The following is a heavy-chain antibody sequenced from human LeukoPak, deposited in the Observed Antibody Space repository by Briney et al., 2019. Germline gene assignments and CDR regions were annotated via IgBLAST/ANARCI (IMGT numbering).Heavy chain of an antibody. V-gene: IGHV4-34*01. CDR3: ASGPRHYYGSGSYYNVYYFDY. CDR2: INHSGST. D-gene: IGHD3-10*01. Sequence: PSETLSLTCAVYGGSFSGYYWSWIRQPPGKGLEWIGEINHSGSTNYNPSLKSRVTISVDTSKNQFSLKLSSVTAADTAAYYCASGPRHYYGSGSYYNVYYFDYWGQGTLVTVSS. CDR1: GGSFSGYY. J-gene: IGHJ4*02.